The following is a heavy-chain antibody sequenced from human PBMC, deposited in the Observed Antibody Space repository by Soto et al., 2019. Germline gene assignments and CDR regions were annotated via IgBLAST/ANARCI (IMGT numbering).Heavy chain of an antibody. Sequence: GGSLRLSCAASGFTFSSYAMSWARQAPGKGLEWVSAISGSGGSTYYADSVKGRFTISRDNSKYTPYLQMNSLGAEDTAVYYCAKGVAAAGMDYYYYMDVWGKGTTVTVSS. D-gene: IGHD6-13*01. J-gene: IGHJ6*03. CDR1: GFTFSSYA. CDR2: ISGSGGST. V-gene: IGHV3-23*01. CDR3: AKGVAAAGMDYYYYMDV.